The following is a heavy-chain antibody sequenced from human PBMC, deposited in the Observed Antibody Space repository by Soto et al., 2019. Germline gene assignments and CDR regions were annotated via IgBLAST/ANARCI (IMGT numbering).Heavy chain of an antibody. Sequence: GGSLRLSCAASGFSFSDYYMSWIRQAPGKGLEWVSFLSSSGTTIYYTDSVKGRFTISRDNAKNSLYLQMNNLRAEDTAVYYCARESVTTDYWGQGILVTVS. V-gene: IGHV3-11*01. CDR2: LSSSGTTI. D-gene: IGHD4-17*01. CDR3: ARESVTTDY. J-gene: IGHJ4*02. CDR1: GFSFSDYY.